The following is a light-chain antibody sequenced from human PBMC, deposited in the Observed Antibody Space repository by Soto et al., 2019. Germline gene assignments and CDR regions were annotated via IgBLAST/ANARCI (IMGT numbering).Light chain of an antibody. Sequence: QSALTQPPSVSGSPGQSITISCTGISSDVGTSNFVSWFQHHPGKAPRLIIYDVANRPSGVPHRFSGSKSGDTASLTISGLQAEDEADYYCSSYARGSLYVFGTGTKVTVL. V-gene: IGLV2-14*03. J-gene: IGLJ1*01. CDR2: DVA. CDR3: SSYARGSLYV. CDR1: SSDVGTSNF.